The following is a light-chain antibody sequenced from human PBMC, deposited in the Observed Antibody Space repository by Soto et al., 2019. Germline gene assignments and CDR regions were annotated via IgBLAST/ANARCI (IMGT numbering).Light chain of an antibody. CDR1: QNISVW. Sequence: DIQMTQSPSTLSASVVDGVTITCRASQNISVWLAWYQQRPGKAPKFLMYDASSLETGVPSRFSGSGSGTEFTLSLRSLQPDDSASYYCQQSDSSSPTFGQGTKLEIK. V-gene: IGKV1-5*01. CDR2: DAS. J-gene: IGKJ2*01. CDR3: QQSDSSSPT.